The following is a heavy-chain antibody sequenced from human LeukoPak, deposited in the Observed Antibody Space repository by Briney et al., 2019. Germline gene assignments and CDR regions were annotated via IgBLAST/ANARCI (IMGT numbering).Heavy chain of an antibody. CDR1: GFTVSNAW. J-gene: IGHJ6*02. D-gene: IGHD2-21*02. CDR3: AREGCGGDCYSYYYYGMDV. CDR2: ISSSSSYI. Sequence: PGGSLRLSCAASGFTVSNAWMNWVRQAPGKGLEWVSSISSSSSYIYYADSVKGRFTISRDNAKNSLYLQMNSLRAEDTAVYYCAREGCGGDCYSYYYYGMDVWGQGTTVTVSS. V-gene: IGHV3-21*01.